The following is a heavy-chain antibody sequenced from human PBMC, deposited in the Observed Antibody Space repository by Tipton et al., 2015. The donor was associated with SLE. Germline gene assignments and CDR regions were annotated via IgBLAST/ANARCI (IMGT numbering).Heavy chain of an antibody. CDR3: ATLVGGYYSSSRVVWYFDL. CDR2: INHVGST. J-gene: IGHJ2*01. D-gene: IGHD6-6*01. V-gene: IGHV4-34*01. Sequence: TLSLTCAVYGGSFSAYYWSWIRQPPGKGLEWIGEINHVGSTNYNFSLKSRVTMSLDTSNNQFSLRLSSVTAADTAIYYCATLVGGYYSSSRVVWYFDLWGRGTLVTVSS. CDR1: GGSFSAYY.